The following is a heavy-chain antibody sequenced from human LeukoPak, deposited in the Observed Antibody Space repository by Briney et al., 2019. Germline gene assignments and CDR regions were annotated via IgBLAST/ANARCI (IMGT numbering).Heavy chain of an antibody. J-gene: IGHJ3*02. CDR2: VNNEGTGR. D-gene: IGHD1-14*01. V-gene: IGHV3-74*01. Sequence: GGSLRLSCAASGYSFSSFWIYWVRQVAGKGLVCVSRVNNEGTGRTYADSVKGRFTISRDNAKNTVYLQMNSLRDEDTAVYYCARGGPNHAFDIWGPGTMVTVSA. CDR1: GYSFSSFW. CDR3: ARGGPNHAFDI.